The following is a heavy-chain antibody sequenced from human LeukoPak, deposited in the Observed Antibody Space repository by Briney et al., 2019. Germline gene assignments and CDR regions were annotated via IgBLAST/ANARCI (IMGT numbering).Heavy chain of an antibody. J-gene: IGHJ5*02. CDR3: ARARAFVWGSYRYIPYYFDP. D-gene: IGHD3-16*02. Sequence: SETLSLTYTVSGGSISSSSHYWGWIRQPPGKGLEWIGSIYYSGNTYYNPSLKSRVTISVDTSKNQFSLNLRSVTAADTAVYFCARARAFVWGSYRYIPYYFDPWGQGTLVTVSS. V-gene: IGHV4-39*07. CDR2: IYYSGNT. CDR1: GGSISSSSHY.